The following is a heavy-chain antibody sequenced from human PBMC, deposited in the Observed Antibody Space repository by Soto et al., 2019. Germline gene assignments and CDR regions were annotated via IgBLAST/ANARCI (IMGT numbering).Heavy chain of an antibody. D-gene: IGHD1-26*01. Sequence: SSETLSLTCSVSNGSISGFYWTWIRQPPGKILEWIGYIHYSGRTDYNPSLTSRATMSVDTSKNQFSLNLKSITAADTAVYYCVRVGVGIGNHFDSWGRGTLVTVSS. CDR2: IHYSGRT. V-gene: IGHV4-59*12. J-gene: IGHJ4*02. CDR1: NGSISGFY. CDR3: VRVGVGIGNHFDS.